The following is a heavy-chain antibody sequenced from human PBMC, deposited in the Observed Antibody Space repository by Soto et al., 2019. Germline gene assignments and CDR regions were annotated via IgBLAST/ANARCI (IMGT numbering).Heavy chain of an antibody. CDR1: GGSISSGGYY. CDR3: ARRYGSAIDY. V-gene: IGHV4-31*03. CDR2: IYYSGST. D-gene: IGHD1-26*01. Sequence: GTVSGGSISSGGYYWSWIRQHPGKGLEWIGYIYYSGSTYYNPSLKSRVTISVDTPKNQFSLKLSSVTAADTAVYYCARRYGSAIDYWGQGTLVTVSS. J-gene: IGHJ4*02.